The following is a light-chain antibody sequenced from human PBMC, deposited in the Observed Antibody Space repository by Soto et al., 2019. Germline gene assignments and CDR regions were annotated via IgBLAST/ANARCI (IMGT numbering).Light chain of an antibody. V-gene: IGKV3-20*01. CDR3: QQYGRSPPSWT. CDR1: QSVSSSY. CDR2: NAS. J-gene: IGKJ1*01. Sequence: EIVLTQSPGTLSLSPGERATLSCRASQSVSSSYLAWYQQKPGQPPRLLIFNASSRATGIPDRFSGGGSGTDFTLTISSLEPEDFAVYYCQQYGRSPPSWTFGQGTEVEIK.